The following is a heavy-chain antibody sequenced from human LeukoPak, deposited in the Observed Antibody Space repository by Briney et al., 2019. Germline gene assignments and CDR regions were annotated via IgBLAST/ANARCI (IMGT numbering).Heavy chain of an antibody. J-gene: IGHJ5*02. CDR1: GFTFSSYG. V-gene: IGHV3-23*01. D-gene: IGHD3-22*01. CDR3: ARALYDSPLAGDP. CDR2: ISGSGGST. Sequence: GGSLRLSCAASGFTFSSYGMSWVRQAPGKGLEWVSAISGSGGSTYYADSVKGRFTISRDNSKNTLYLQMNSLRAEDTAVYYCARALYDSPLAGDPWGQGTLVTVSS.